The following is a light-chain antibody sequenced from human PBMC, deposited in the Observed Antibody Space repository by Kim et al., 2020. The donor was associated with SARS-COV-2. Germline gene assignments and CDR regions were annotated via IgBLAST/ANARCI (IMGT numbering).Light chain of an antibody. CDR1: QSISNY. CDR2: AAS. V-gene: IGKV1-39*01. CDR3: QQSYTTPWT. J-gene: IGKJ1*01. Sequence: ASVGDRVTITCRTSQSISNYLNWYQQKPGKAPKVLIYAASSLQRGVPPRFSGSGSGTDFTLTISSLQPEDFATYYCQQSYTTPWTFGQGTKVEIK.